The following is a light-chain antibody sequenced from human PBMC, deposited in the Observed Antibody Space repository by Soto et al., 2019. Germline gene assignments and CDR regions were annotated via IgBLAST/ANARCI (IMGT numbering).Light chain of an antibody. CDR3: QQYNNWPRT. CDR1: QSVSSN. J-gene: IGKJ1*01. CDR2: GAS. V-gene: IGKV3-15*01. Sequence: TVMTQSPSTLSVSPGERATLSCRASQSVSSNLAWYQQKPGQAPRLLIYGASTRATGIPARFSGSGSGTEFTLTISSLQSEDFAVYYCQQYNNWPRTFGQGTNVDI.